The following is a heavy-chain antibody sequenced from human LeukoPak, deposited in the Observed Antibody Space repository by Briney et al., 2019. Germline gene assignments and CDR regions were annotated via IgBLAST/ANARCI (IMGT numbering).Heavy chain of an antibody. CDR3: TTENYELYY. J-gene: IGHJ4*02. CDR1: GFTFNNAW. V-gene: IGHV3-15*01. Sequence: GGSLRLSCAASGFTFNNAWMSWVRQAPGKGLEWVGRIKTNREGGTTDYAAPLQGRFTSSSDDSQNTLYLQMNSLKSEDTAVYYCTTENYELYYWGQGTLVTVLS. D-gene: IGHD3-3*01. CDR2: IKTNREGGTT.